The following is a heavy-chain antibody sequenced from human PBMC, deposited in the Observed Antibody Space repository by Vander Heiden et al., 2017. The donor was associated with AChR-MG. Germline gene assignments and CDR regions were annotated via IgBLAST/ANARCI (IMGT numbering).Heavy chain of an antibody. J-gene: IGHJ4*02. Sequence: EVQLVESGGGLVQPGGSLRLSCAASGFTFSDLWIHWVRQAPGKGLVWVGFVNSGGSTTSYADSVRGRFTISRDNAKNTLYLQMNSLSAEDTAVYYCARGGYGAIDYWGQGALVTVSS. V-gene: IGHV3-74*01. D-gene: IGHD5-12*01. CDR3: ARGGYGAIDY. CDR2: VNSGGSTT. CDR1: GFTFSDLW.